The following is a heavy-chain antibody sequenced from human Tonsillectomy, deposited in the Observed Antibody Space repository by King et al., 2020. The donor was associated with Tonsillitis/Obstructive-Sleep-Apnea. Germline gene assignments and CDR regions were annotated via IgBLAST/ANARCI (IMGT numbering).Heavy chain of an antibody. J-gene: IGHJ2*01. V-gene: IGHV4-39*01. D-gene: IGHD4-23*01. CDR2: IYYSGST. CDR1: GGAISSSSYY. CDR3: ASPPTVVTPRYFDL. Sequence: LQLQESGPGLVKPSETLSLTCTVSGGAISSSSYYWGWIRQPPGKGLEWIGTIYYSGSTYNNPSLKSRVTISVDTSKNQFSLKLSSVTAADTAVYYCASPPTVVTPRYFDLWGRGTLVTVSS.